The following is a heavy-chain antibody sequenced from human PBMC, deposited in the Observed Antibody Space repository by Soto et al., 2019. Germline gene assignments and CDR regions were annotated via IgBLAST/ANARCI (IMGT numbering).Heavy chain of an antibody. D-gene: IGHD3-3*01. Sequence: GASVKVSCKASGYTFTSYAMHWVRQAPGQRLEWMGWINADNGNTNYSQKFQGRVTMTTDTSTSTAYMELRSLRSDDTAVYYCARDHYDFRSGYTQDYYYYGMDVWGQGTTVTVSS. CDR3: ARDHYDFRSGYTQDYYYYGMDV. V-gene: IGHV1-3*01. J-gene: IGHJ6*02. CDR2: INADNGNT. CDR1: GYTFTSYA.